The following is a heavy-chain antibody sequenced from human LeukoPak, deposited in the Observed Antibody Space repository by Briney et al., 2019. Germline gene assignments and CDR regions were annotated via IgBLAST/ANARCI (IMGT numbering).Heavy chain of an antibody. CDR3: ARDRWSGSYSFDY. J-gene: IGHJ4*02. V-gene: IGHV4-59*01. D-gene: IGHD1-26*01. Sequence: SETLSLTCTVSGGSISSYYWSWIRQPPGKGREWIGYFYYSGSTNYNPSLKSRVTISVDTSKNQFSLKLSSVTAADTAVYYCARDRWSGSYSFDYWGQGTLVTVSS. CDR1: GGSISSYY. CDR2: FYYSGST.